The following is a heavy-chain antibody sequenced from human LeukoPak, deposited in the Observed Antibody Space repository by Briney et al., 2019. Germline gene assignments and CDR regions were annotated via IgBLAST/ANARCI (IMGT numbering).Heavy chain of an antibody. CDR2: ISGSGGST. D-gene: IGHD1-26*01. Sequence: GGSLRLSCAASGFTFSSYAMSWVRQAPGKGLEWVSAISGSGGSTYYADSVKGRFTISRDNSKNTLYLQRNSLRAEDTAVYYCANQWEPLGWPFDYWGQGTLVTVSS. CDR1: GFTFSSYA. V-gene: IGHV3-23*01. CDR3: ANQWEPLGWPFDY. J-gene: IGHJ4*02.